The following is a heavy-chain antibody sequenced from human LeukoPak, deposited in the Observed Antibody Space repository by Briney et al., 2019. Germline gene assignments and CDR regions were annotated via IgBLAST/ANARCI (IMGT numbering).Heavy chain of an antibody. V-gene: IGHV3-15*01. CDR3: AAEYYYQLLY. Sequence: PGGSLRLSCATSGFTFNSAWLSWVRQAPGRGLEWVGRIKSKANGGTTDYAAHVKGRFTISRDDSNSMVYLQMNSLKTEDTAVYSCAAEYYYQLLYWGQGTLVTVSS. CDR2: IKSKANGGTT. D-gene: IGHD2-2*01. CDR1: GFTFNSAW. J-gene: IGHJ4*02.